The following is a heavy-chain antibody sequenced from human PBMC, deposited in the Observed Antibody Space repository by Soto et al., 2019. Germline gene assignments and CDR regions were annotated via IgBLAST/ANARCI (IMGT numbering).Heavy chain of an antibody. V-gene: IGHV3-74*01. D-gene: IGHD2-15*01. CDR3: ARGIRNYYGMDV. J-gene: IGHJ6*02. CDR2: INTDGSTI. Sequence: PGGSLRLSCGASGFTFINDWMHWVLQAPGKGLVWVSRINTDGSTIAYADSVRGRLTLSRDNAKNTVYLQMNSLRGEDTAVYYCARGIRNYYGMDVWGQGTTVTVSS. CDR1: GFTFINDW.